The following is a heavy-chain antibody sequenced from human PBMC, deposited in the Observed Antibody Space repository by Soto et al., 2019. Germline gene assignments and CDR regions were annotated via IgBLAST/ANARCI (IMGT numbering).Heavy chain of an antibody. Sequence: ASVKVSCKASGYSVTSYTMHWVRQATGQRLEWMGWINAANGNTKYSQAFQGRVTVTRSTSASIAYMELSSLTSDDTAVYYCVSSGRVVAGMDVWGQGTMVTVSS. CDR1: GYSVTSYT. CDR3: VSSGRVVAGMDV. J-gene: IGHJ6*02. D-gene: IGHD3-22*01. CDR2: INAANGNT. V-gene: IGHV1-3*01.